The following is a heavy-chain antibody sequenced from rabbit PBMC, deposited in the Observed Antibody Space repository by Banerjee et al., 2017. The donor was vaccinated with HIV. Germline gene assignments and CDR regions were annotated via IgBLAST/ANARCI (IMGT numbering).Heavy chain of an antibody. CDR2: ISAGSDYT. D-gene: IGHD1-1*01. CDR1: GLDFSSSYW. J-gene: IGHJ4*01. Sequence: QEQLVEYGGDLVQPEGSLTLTCTASGLDFSSSYWICWVRQAPGKGLEWIACISAGSDYTWYANWAKGRFTVSKTSSTTVTLQMTSLTAADTATYFCARDPVSGGYNHNLWGPGTLVTVS. V-gene: IGHV1S45*01. CDR3: ARDPVSGGYNHNL.